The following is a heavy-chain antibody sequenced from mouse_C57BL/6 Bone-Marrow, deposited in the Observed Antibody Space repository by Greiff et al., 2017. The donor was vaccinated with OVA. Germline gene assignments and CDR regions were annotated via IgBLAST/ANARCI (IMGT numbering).Heavy chain of an antibody. J-gene: IGHJ2*01. CDR3: ARSGDGYYNY. Sequence: QVQLQQSGAELARPGASVKLSCKASGYTFTSYGISWVKQRTGPGLEWIGEIYPRSGNTYYNEKFKGKATLTADKSSSTAYMELRILTSEDSAGYFCARSGDGYYNYWGQGTTLTVSS. CDR2: IYPRSGNT. D-gene: IGHD2-3*01. CDR1: GYTFTSYG. V-gene: IGHV1-81*01.